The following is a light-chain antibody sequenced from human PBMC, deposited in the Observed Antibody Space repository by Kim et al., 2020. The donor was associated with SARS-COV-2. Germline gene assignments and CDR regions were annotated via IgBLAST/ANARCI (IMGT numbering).Light chain of an antibody. CDR2: EVS. CDR1: SSDVGIYNL. CDR3: CSYAGSNTWV. V-gene: IGLV2-23*02. J-gene: IGLJ3*02. Sequence: QSALAQPAFVSGSPGQSITISCTGTSSDVGIYNLVSWYQQYPGKVPRLMINEVSKRPSGVSNRFSASKSGNTASLTIAGLQAKYEADYYCCSYAGSNTWVFGGGTK.